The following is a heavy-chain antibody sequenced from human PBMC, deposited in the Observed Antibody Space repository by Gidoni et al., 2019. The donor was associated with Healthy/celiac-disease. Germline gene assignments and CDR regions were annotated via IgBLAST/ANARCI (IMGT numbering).Heavy chain of an antibody. D-gene: IGHD2-21*02. CDR1: GFTFSSYR. CDR3: AKDHCGGDCYREELDYFDY. V-gene: IGHV3-30*18. CDR2: ISYDGSNK. J-gene: IGHJ4*02. Sequence: QVQLVESGGGVVPPGRSLRLSCAASGFTFSSYRMHWVRQAPGKGLEWVAVISYDGSNKYDADSVKGRFTISRDNSKNKLYLQMNSLRAEDTAVYYCAKDHCGGDCYREELDYFDYWGQGTLVTVSS.